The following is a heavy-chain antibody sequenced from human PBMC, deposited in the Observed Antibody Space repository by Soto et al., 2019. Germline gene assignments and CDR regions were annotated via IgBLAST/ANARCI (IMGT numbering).Heavy chain of an antibody. CDR2: IDPSDSQT. CDR3: ARQIYDADTGPNCQYYFDS. CDR1: GYSFAGYW. V-gene: IGHV5-10-1*01. D-gene: IGHD5-18*01. Sequence: GASLKISCKGSGYSFAGYWITWVRQKPGKGLEWMGRIDPSDSQTYYSPSFRGHVTISVTKSITTVFLQWRSLRASDTAMYYCARQIYDADTGPNCQYYFDSWCQGTPLAVFS. J-gene: IGHJ4*02.